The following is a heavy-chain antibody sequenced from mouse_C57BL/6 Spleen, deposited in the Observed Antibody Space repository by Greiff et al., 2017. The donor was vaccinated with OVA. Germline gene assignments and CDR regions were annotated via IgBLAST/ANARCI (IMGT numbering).Heavy chain of an antibody. CDR3: ARWGTAQAQVRVFDV. J-gene: IGHJ1*03. V-gene: IGHV1-63*01. Sequence: VQLQQSGAELVRPGTSVKMSCKASGYTFTNYWIGWAKQRPGHGLEWIGDIYPGGCYTNYNEKFKGKATLTADKSSSTAYMQFSSLTSEDSAIYYCARWGTAQAQVRVFDVWGTGTTVTVSS. D-gene: IGHD3-2*02. CDR1: GYTFTNYW. CDR2: IYPGGCYT.